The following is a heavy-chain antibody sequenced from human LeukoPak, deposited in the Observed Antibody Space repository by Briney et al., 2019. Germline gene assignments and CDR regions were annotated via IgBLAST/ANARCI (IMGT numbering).Heavy chain of an antibody. J-gene: IGHJ3*02. D-gene: IGHD2-21*02. CDR3: ARGHDYYFNGAFDI. V-gene: IGHV3-21*04. Sequence: PGGSLRLSCAASGFTFSSYSMNWVRQAPGKGLEWVSSISSSSSYIYYADSVKGRFTISRDNAKNSLYLQMNSLRAEDTAVYYCARGHDYYFNGAFDIWGQGTMVTVSS. CDR1: GFTFSSYS. CDR2: ISSSSSYI.